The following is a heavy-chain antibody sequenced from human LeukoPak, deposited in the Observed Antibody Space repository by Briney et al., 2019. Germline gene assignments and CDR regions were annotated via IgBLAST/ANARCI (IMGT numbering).Heavy chain of an antibody. CDR2: IHNSGST. CDR3: ARGGASSIPFDP. V-gene: IGHV4-61*01. CDR1: GDSVSSGSYY. J-gene: IGHJ5*02. Sequence: PSETLSLTCTVSGDSVSSGSYYWSWIRQPPGKGLEWIGFIHNSGSTKYNPSLVSRVTISVDTSKNQFSLKLSSVTAAETAVYYCARGGASSIPFDPWGQGTLVTVSS. D-gene: IGHD2-2*01.